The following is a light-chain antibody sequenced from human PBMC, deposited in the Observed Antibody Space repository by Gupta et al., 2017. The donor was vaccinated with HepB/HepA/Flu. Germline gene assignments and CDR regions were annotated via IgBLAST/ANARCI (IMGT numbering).Light chain of an antibody. CDR1: SAHSHYA. CDR3: QTWCSTGSYVV. CDR2: VDSDCRH. V-gene: IGLV4-69*02. Sequence: QLALNQSPSASASLGASVKLTCTLSSAHSHYAIAWHQLQPEKGPRVLMTVDSDCRHSKGDWIPDRFSGSASGTERYLTISNVQSDDEADYHCQTWCSTGSYVVLGGGTKLTVL. J-gene: IGLJ2*01.